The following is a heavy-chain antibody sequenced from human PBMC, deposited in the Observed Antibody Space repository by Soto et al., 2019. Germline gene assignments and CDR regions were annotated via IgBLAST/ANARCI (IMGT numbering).Heavy chain of an antibody. Sequence: SETLSLTCTVSGGSISSSSYYWGWIRQPPGKGLEWIGSIYYSGSTYYNPSLKSRVTISVDTSKNQFSLKLSSVTAADTAVYYCAQHPGDDFWSGYSHPTYGMDVWGQGTTVTVSS. V-gene: IGHV4-39*01. CDR1: GGSISSSSYY. CDR3: AQHPGDDFWSGYSHPTYGMDV. CDR2: IYYSGST. D-gene: IGHD3-3*01. J-gene: IGHJ6*02.